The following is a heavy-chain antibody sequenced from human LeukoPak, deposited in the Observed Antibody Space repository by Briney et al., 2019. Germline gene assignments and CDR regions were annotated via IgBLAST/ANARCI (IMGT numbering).Heavy chain of an antibody. D-gene: IGHD6-19*01. CDR1: GGSFSGYY. Sequence: SETLSLTCAVYGGSFSGYYWSWIRQPPGKGLEWIGEINHSGSTNYNPSLKSRVTISVDTSKNQFSLKLSSVTAADTAVYYCARPVAGAFDIWGHGTMVTVSS. J-gene: IGHJ3*02. V-gene: IGHV4-34*01. CDR2: INHSGST. CDR3: ARPVAGAFDI.